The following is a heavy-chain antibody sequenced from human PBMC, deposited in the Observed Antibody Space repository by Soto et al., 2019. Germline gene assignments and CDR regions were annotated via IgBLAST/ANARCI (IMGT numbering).Heavy chain of an antibody. D-gene: IGHD2-21*02. CDR1: GYSFIDDW. V-gene: IGHV5-51*01. Sequence: EVQLVQSGAEVKKPGESLKISCSGSGYSFIDDWIGLLSQMPGKGLEWMGIIYLGDSDTRYSPSFQGQVTISAVKSITTAYLQWNRLKASDTAIYYCARRTANPYWYFDLWGRGTLVTVSS. J-gene: IGHJ2*01. CDR3: ARRTANPYWYFDL. CDR2: IYLGDSDT.